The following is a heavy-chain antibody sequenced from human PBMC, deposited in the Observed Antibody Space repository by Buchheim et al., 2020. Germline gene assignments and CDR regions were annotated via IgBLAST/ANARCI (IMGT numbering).Heavy chain of an antibody. CDR1: GFIFSGSA. CDR3: TRNYGSGSYYYYNAMDV. D-gene: IGHD3-10*01. Sequence: EVQLVESGGDLVQPGGSLKLSCAASGFIFSGSAMHWVRQASGKGLEWVGRIRSKANNYATGYAASGKGRFSTSRDDSKNTAYLQMNSLKTEDTAVYYCTRNYGSGSYYYYNAMDVWGQGTT. J-gene: IGHJ6*02. V-gene: IGHV3-73*02. CDR2: IRSKANNYAT.